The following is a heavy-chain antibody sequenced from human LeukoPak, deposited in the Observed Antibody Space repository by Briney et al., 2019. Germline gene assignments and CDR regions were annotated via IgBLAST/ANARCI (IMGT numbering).Heavy chain of an antibody. CDR3: ASQFKAYGMDV. Sequence: SETLSLTCTVSGGSISSYYWSWIRRPPGKGLEWIGYIYYSGSTNYNPSLKSRVTISVDTSKNQFSLKLSSVTAADTAVYYCASQFKAYGMDVWGQGTTVTVSS. V-gene: IGHV4-59*08. CDR1: GGSISSYY. J-gene: IGHJ6*02. CDR2: IYYSGST.